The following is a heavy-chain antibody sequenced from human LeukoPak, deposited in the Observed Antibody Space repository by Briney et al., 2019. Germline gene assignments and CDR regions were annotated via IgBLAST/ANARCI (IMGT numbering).Heavy chain of an antibody. V-gene: IGHV3-30-3*01. J-gene: IGHJ4*02. CDR1: GFTFSSYA. Sequence: GGSLRLSCAASGFTFSSYAMHWARQAPGKGLEWVAVISYDGSNKYYADSVKGRFTISRDNSKNTLYLQMNSLRAEDTAVYYCARDRDSVIHFDNWGQGTLVTVSS. CDR2: ISYDGSNK. CDR3: ARDRDSVIHFDN. D-gene: IGHD3-16*02.